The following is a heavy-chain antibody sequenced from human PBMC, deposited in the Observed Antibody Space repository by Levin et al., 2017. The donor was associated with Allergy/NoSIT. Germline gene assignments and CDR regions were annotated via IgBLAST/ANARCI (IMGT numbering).Heavy chain of an antibody. J-gene: IGHJ5*02. D-gene: IGHD3-10*01. CDR2: ISPNSGDT. CDR3: ARGDGSEKDYTRGYHWFGP. V-gene: IGHV1-2*02. CDR1: GYTFTGHY. Sequence: GGSLRLSCKASGYTFTGHYMHWVRQAPGQGLEWMGWISPNSGDTNYAPTFQGRVTMTRDSSITTAYMELSRLRSDDTAVYYCARGDGSEKDYTRGYHWFGPCGQGTLVTVSS.